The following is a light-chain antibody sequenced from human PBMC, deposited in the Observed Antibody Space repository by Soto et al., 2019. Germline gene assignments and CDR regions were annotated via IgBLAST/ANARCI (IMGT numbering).Light chain of an antibody. CDR1: HTISSSY. J-gene: IGKJ1*01. CDR2: GIS. Sequence: EIVLTQSPGTLSLSPGERSTLSCRASHTISSSYLAWYQQKPGQAPRLLMYGISRRATGIPDRFSGSGSGTDLTLTITRLEPEDFAVYYCQLYVPSPPRTFGQGTKVEIQ. V-gene: IGKV3-20*01. CDR3: QLYVPSPPRT.